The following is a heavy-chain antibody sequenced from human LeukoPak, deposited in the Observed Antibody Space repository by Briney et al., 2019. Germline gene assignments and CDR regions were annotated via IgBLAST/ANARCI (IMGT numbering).Heavy chain of an antibody. V-gene: IGHV1-46*01. J-gene: IGHJ4*02. D-gene: IGHD3-16*01. CDR2: INPSGGST. CDR3: VRVPMLRMGELSDFDY. Sequence: ASVKVSCKASGYTFTSYYMHGVRQAPGQGLEWMGIINPSGGSTSYAQKFQGRVTMTRDTSTSTAYMELSSLSFEDTAFYYCVRVPMLRMGELSDFDYWGQGTLVTVSP. CDR1: GYTFTSYY.